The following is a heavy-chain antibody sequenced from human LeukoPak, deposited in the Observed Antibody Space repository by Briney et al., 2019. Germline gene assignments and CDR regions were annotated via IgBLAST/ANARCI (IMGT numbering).Heavy chain of an antibody. V-gene: IGHV3-43*02. J-gene: IGHJ6*02. Sequence: GGSLRLSCAASEFSFDDYAMHWVRQAPGKGLEWVSLISGDGGRTYYADSVKGRFTISRDNSENFVHLQMNSLRTEDTALYYCAKDAGLVTYYYYYGMDVWGQGTTVTVSS. D-gene: IGHD2-21*02. CDR3: AKDAGLVTYYYYYGMDV. CDR1: EFSFDDYA. CDR2: ISGDGGRT.